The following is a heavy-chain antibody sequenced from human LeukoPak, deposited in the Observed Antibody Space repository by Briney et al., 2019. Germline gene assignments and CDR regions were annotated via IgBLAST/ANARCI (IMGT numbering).Heavy chain of an antibody. D-gene: IGHD2-8*01. J-gene: IGHJ6*03. CDR2: INPNSGGT. V-gene: IGHV1-2*02. Sequence: ASVKVSCKASGYTFTGYYMHWVRQAPGQGLEWMGWINPNSGGTNYAQKFQGRVTMTRDTSISTAYMELSRLRSDDTAVYYCARWGGYCTNGVCYPEYYYMDVWGKGTTVTVSS. CDR3: ARWGGYCTNGVCYPEYYYMDV. CDR1: GYTFTGYY.